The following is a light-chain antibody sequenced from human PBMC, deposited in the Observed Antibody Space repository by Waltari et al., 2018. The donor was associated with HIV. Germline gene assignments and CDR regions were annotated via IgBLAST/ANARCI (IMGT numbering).Light chain of an antibody. CDR3: QVWDISSDHVV. J-gene: IGLJ2*01. V-gene: IGLV3-21*02. Sequence: SYVLTQPPSVSVAPGQTARITCGGNNIGGESVHWYQQKPGQAPVLVVYDDSDRPSGLPERFSGSNAGNTATLTISRVEAGDEADYYCQVWDISSDHVVFGGGTILTVL. CDR2: DDS. CDR1: NIGGES.